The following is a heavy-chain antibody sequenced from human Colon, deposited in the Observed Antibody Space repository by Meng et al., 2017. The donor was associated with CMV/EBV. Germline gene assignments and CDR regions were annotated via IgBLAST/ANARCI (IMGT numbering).Heavy chain of an antibody. CDR1: GGTFRSYS. CDR3: ARQNGGNSPYYFDY. J-gene: IGHJ4*02. D-gene: IGHD4-23*01. Sequence: SVKVSCKASGGTFRSYSISWLRQAPGQGLEWMGRISPALDIASYAQKFQGRVTITTDESTSTAYMELSSLRSEDTAVYYCARQNGGNSPYYFDYWGQGTLVTVSS. V-gene: IGHV1-69*02. CDR2: ISPALDIA.